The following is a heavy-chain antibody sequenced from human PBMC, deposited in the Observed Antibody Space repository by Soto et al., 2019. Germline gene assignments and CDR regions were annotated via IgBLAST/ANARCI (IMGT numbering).Heavy chain of an antibody. J-gene: IGHJ4*02. V-gene: IGHV1-69*01. CDR2: VIPMFGKS. CDR3: ARVVGATLGYYCHH. CDR1: GGSFVSYA. Sequence: QVQLVQSGAEVKKPGSSVKVSCTASGGSFVSYAITWVRQAPGQGLEWMGGVIPMFGKSTYARKFQGRVTITADESTTTAYMELSSLRSEDTAVYYCARVVGATLGYYCHHWGPGTLVTVSS. D-gene: IGHD1-26*01.